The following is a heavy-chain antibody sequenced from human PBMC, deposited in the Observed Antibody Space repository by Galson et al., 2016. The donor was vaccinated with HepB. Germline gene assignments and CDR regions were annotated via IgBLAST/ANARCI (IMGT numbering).Heavy chain of an antibody. Sequence: SLRLSCAASGLTFSTFDMSWMAWVRQAPGQGLEWLSVVIGSGGTTFYADSVKGRFTTSSDNSRNTVYLHMNSLRADDTAVYYCAKVLQPIRGVTSHSFDILGQGTLVTVSS. CDR2: VIGSGGTT. J-gene: IGHJ3*02. V-gene: IGHV3-23*01. CDR3: AKVLQPIRGVTSHSFDI. CDR1: GLTFSTFD. D-gene: IGHD3-10*01.